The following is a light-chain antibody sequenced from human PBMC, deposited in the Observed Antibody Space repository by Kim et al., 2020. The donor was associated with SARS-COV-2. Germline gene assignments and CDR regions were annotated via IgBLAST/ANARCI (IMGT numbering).Light chain of an antibody. J-gene: IGKJ5*01. CDR2: GAS. CDR1: QSVSSA. V-gene: IGKV3-15*01. Sequence: PGGSATHSCRASQSVSSALAWYQHNPGQAPRLLIYGASTRATGLPARFSGSGSGTEFTLTISSLQSEDSAVYYCQQYYNLITFGQGTRLEIK. CDR3: QQYYNLIT.